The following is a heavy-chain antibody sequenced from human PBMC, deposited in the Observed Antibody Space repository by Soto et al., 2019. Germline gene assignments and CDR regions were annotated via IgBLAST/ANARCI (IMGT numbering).Heavy chain of an antibody. CDR3: ARGPKRSEIIDF. CDR2: FYSGGGATT. J-gene: IGHJ4*02. CDR1: GVSVSQYY. Sequence: EVQLVETGGGLIQPGGSLRLSCAASGVSVSQYYMNWVRQAPGKGLEWVSVFYSGGGATTYYADSVKGRFTVSRDDSKNTVYLQMNSLRVEDTAVYYCARGPKRSEIIDFWGQGTLVTVSS. V-gene: IGHV3-53*02.